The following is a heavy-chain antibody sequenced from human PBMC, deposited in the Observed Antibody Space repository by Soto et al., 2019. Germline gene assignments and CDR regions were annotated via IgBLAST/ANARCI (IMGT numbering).Heavy chain of an antibody. D-gene: IGHD3-16*01. CDR1: GFTFTSSA. J-gene: IGHJ4*02. CDR2: IVVGSGNT. CDR3: GAGGGLYGVYYFDY. Sequence: ASVKVSCKASGFTFTSSAVQWVRQARGQRLEWIGWIVVGSGNTNYAQKFQERVTITRDMSTSTAYMELGSLRSEDTAVYYWGAGGGLYGVYYFDYWGQGTLVTVSS. V-gene: IGHV1-58*01.